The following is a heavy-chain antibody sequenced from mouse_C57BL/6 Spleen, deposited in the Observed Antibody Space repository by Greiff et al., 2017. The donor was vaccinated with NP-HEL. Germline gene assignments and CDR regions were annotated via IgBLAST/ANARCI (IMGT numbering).Heavy chain of an antibody. CDR3: AREANWKGGWFAY. V-gene: IGHV5-17*01. J-gene: IGHJ3*01. CDR1: GFTFSDYG. Sequence: EVKLVESGGGLVKPGGSLKLSCAASGFTFSDYGMHWVRQAPEKGLEWVAYISSGSSTIYYADTVKGRFTISRDNAKNTLFLQMNSLRSEDTAMYYCAREANWKGGWFAYWGQGTLVTVSA. D-gene: IGHD4-1*01. CDR2: ISSGSSTI.